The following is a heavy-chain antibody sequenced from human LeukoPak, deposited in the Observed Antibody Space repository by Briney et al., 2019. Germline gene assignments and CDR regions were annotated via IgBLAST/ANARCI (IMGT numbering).Heavy chain of an antibody. CDR1: GFSFTNYW. V-gene: IGHV3-74*03. Sequence: GGSLRLSCAVSGFSFTNYWMHWVRQDPGKGLVWVSYIISDGSVTKYADSVKGRFTISRDNAVNTLYLQMNSLRCEDTAVYYCVRGSLRLPRSTPDYWGQGTLVTVSS. CDR2: IISDGSVT. J-gene: IGHJ4*02. CDR3: VRGSLRLPRSTPDY. D-gene: IGHD2-21*02.